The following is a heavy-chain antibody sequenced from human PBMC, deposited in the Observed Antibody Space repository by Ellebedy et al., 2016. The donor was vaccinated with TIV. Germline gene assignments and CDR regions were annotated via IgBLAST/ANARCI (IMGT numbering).Heavy chain of an antibody. J-gene: IGHJ3*02. V-gene: IGHV1-58*02. Sequence: AASVKVSCKASGFTFTSSAMQWVRQARGQRLEWIGWIVVGSGNTNYAQKFQERVTITRDMSTSTAYMELSSLRSEDTAVYYCWADMGASGPDAFDIWGQGTMVTVSS. CDR1: GFTFTSSA. CDR2: IVVGSGNT. CDR3: WADMGASGPDAFDI. D-gene: IGHD1-26*01.